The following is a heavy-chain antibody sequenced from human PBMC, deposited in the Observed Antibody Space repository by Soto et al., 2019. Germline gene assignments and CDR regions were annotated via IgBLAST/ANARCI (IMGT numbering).Heavy chain of an antibody. J-gene: IGHJ4*02. CDR2: ISASGGST. CDR3: AKRPLRETSFGY. D-gene: IGHD1-7*01. CDR1: EFTFSNYA. Sequence: PLTLSCASSEFTFSNYAMHWVRQTPGKGLEWVSGISASGGSTNYADSVKGRFTISRDNSKNTLYLQMNSLRAEDTAVYYCAKRPLRETSFGYWGQGTLVTVSS. V-gene: IGHV3-23*01.